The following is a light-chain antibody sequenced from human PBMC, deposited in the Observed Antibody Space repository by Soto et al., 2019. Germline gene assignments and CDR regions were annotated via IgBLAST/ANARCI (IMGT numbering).Light chain of an antibody. Sequence: DIQMTQSPSSLSAFFGDRVALTFRASQSVDNYLKWYQQKPGKAPGLLIYAASTLQRGVPSRFSASGSGTDFTLTISSLQPEHFATYYCQQDLRPPLTFGPGTKVDIK. CDR2: AAS. V-gene: IGKV1-39*01. J-gene: IGKJ3*01. CDR1: QSVDNY. CDR3: QQDLRPPLT.